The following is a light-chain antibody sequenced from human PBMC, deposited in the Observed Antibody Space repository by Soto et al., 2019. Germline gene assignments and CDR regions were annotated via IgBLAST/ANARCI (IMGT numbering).Light chain of an antibody. CDR3: QQYLSYPYT. CDR2: AAA. Sequence: AIRMTQSPSSISASTGDRVTITCRASQGISSFLAWYQQKPGKAPKLLFYAAATLQRGAPSRFSASGSWTDFTLTISRLQSEDFATYFCQQYLSYPYTFGQGTKLEI. J-gene: IGKJ2*01. V-gene: IGKV1-8*01. CDR1: QGISSF.